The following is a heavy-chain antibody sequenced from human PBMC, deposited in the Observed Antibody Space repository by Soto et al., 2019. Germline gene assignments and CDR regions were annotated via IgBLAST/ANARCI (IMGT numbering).Heavy chain of an antibody. D-gene: IGHD5-18*01. V-gene: IGHV3-11*06. CDR2: ISSSSSYT. CDR3: ASRYSYGLLPDY. CDR1: GFTFSDYY. J-gene: IGHJ4*02. Sequence: VGSLRLSCAASGFTFSDYYMSWIRQAPGKGLEWVSYISSSSSYTNYADSVKGRFTISRDNAKNSLYLQMNSLRAEDTAVYYCASRYSYGLLPDYWGQGTLVNVSS.